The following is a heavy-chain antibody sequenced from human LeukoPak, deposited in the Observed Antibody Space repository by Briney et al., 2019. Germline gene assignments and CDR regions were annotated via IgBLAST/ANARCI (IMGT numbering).Heavy chain of an antibody. CDR3: ASGEGPGDDGVLCDY. CDR1: GYTLTELS. CDR2: FDPEDGET. J-gene: IGHJ4*02. V-gene: IGHV1-24*01. D-gene: IGHD4/OR15-4a*01. Sequence: ASVKLSLTFSGYTLTELSMQGLRQSPGKGLEWMGGFDPEDGETIYAQKFQGRVTMTEDTSTDTACMKLSSLRSEDTAVYYCASGEGPGDDGVLCDYWGQGTLVTVSS.